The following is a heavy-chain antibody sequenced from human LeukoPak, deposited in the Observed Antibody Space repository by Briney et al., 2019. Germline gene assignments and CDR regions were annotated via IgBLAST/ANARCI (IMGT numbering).Heavy chain of an antibody. CDR1: GFRFDNYA. V-gene: IGHV3-9*01. J-gene: IGHJ5*02. CDR3: ARADKVVTASSRNWFDP. Sequence: PGGSLRLSCAASGFRFDNYAMHWVRQAPGKGLEWVSGIIWNSGSVGYADSVKGRFTISRDNAKNTLYLQMNSLRAEDTAVYYCARADKVVTASSRNWFDPWGQGTLVTVSS. D-gene: IGHD2-21*02. CDR2: IIWNSGSV.